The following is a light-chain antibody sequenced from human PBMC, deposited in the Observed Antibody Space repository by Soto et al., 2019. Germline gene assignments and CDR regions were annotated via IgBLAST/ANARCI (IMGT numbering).Light chain of an antibody. J-gene: IGKJ1*01. CDR1: QSVSNN. CDR2: GAS. CDR3: QQYNNWWT. Sequence: EIVMTQSPATLSVSPGERATLSCRASQSVSNNLAWYQKKPGQAPRLLIYGASTRATGIPARFSGRWSGTDFTLTISSLHSEDFAVYYWQQYNNWWTFGQGTRVEIK. V-gene: IGKV3-15*01.